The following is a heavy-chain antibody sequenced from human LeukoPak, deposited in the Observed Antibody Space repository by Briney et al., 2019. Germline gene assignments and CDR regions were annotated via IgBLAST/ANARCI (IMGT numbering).Heavy chain of an antibody. D-gene: IGHD3-22*01. J-gene: IGHJ5*02. CDR3: ARSSGYLFDP. CDR1: GGSITSSSYY. CDR2: IHYTGST. Sequence: PSQTLSLTRTVSGGSITSSSYYWSWIRQPPGKGLECIGYIHYTGSTNYNPSLKSRVTISVDTSKNQFSLKLSSVSAADTAVYYCARSSGYLFDPWGQGILVTVSS. V-gene: IGHV4-61*09.